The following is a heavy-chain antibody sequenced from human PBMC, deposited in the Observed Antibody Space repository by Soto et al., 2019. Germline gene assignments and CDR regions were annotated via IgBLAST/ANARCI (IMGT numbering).Heavy chain of an antibody. CDR1: GGSFSGYY. J-gene: IGHJ5*02. D-gene: IGHD3-22*01. CDR2: INHSGST. V-gene: IGHV4-34*01. Sequence: SETLSLTCAVYGGSFSGYYWTWIRQPPGTGLEWIGEINHSGSTNYNPSLKSRVTISVDTSKNQFSLKLSSVTAADTAVYYCASTVYYYDSSGYPLGWFDPWGQGTLVTVSS. CDR3: ASTVYYYDSSGYPLGWFDP.